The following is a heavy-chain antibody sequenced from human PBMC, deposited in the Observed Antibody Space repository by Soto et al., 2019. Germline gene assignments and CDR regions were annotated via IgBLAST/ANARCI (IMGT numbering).Heavy chain of an antibody. V-gene: IGHV1-24*01. D-gene: IGHD2-15*01. CDR1: GYTLTELS. CDR2: FDPEDGET. J-gene: IGHJ6*02. CDR3: ATAGGGVVAATSYYYYGMDV. Sequence: ASVKVSCKVSGYTLTELSMHWVRQAPGKGLEWMGGFDPEDGETIYAQKFQGRVTMTEDTSTDTAYMELSSLRSEDTAVYYCATAGGGVVAATSYYYYGMDVWGQGTTVTVYS.